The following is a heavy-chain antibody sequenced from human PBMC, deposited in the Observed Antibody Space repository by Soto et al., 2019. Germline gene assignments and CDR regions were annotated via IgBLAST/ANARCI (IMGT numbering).Heavy chain of an antibody. CDR3: ARDIRYSPSDAFDI. V-gene: IGHV1-8*01. J-gene: IGHJ3*02. D-gene: IGHD5-18*01. Sequence: ASVKVSCKASGYTFTSYDINWVRQATGQGLEWMGWMNPNSGNTGYAQKFQGRVTMTRNTSISTAYMELSSLRSEDTAVYYCARDIRYSPSDAFDIWGQGTMVTISS. CDR1: GYTFTSYD. CDR2: MNPNSGNT.